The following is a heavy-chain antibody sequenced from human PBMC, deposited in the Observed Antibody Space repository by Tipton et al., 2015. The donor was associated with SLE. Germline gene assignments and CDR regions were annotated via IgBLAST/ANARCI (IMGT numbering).Heavy chain of an antibody. V-gene: IGHV4-31*03. D-gene: IGHD6-19*01. CDR3: ARGRRYSSGYDY. CDR1: GGSISSGGYY. CDR2: IYYSGRT. Sequence: TLSLTCTVSGGSISSGGYYWSWIRQHPGKGLEWIGYIYYSGRTYYNPSLKSRVTISVDTSKNQLSLKLSSVTAADTAVYYCARGRRYSSGYDYWGQGTLVTVSS. J-gene: IGHJ4*02.